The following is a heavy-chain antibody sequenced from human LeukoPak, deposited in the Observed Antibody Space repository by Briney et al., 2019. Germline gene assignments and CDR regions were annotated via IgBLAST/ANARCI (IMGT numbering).Heavy chain of an antibody. V-gene: IGHV3-33*01. Sequence: GGSLRLSCAASGFVFSNDAMHWVRQAPGKGLEWVAFIWFDGSNKHYADSVKGRFTISRDNSEDTLYLQMNSLRAEDTAVYYCVRDPSGSGFAFDSWGQGALVTVSS. CDR3: VRDPSGSGFAFDS. D-gene: IGHD1-1*01. CDR1: GFVFSNDA. CDR2: IWFDGSNK. J-gene: IGHJ4*02.